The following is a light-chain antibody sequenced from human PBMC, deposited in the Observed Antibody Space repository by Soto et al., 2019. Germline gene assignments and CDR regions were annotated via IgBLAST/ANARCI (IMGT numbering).Light chain of an antibody. CDR2: AAS. V-gene: IGKV1-9*01. J-gene: IGKJ5*01. CDR3: QQLNSYPIT. CDR1: QGISSY. Sequence: IQLTQSPSSLSASVGDRFTITFQSSQGISSYLAWYQQKPGKAPKLLIYAASTLQSGVPSRFSGSGSGTDFTLTISSLQPEDFATYYCQQLNSYPITFGQGTRLEIK.